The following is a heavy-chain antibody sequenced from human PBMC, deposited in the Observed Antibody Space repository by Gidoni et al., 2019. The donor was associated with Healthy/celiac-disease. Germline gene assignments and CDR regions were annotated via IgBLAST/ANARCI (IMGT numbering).Heavy chain of an antibody. CDR1: GFTFSSYV. CDR3: AKGTARDGYYYYYGMDV. Sequence: QVPLVESGGGLVQPGRSMRLSCAASGFTFSSYVMHWVRQAPGKGLEWVAGRSYDGSNKYYADSVKGRFTISRDNSKNTRYLQMNSLRAEDTAVYYWAKGTARDGYYYYYGMDVWGQGTTVTVSS. J-gene: IGHJ6*02. V-gene: IGHV3-30*18. CDR2: RSYDGSNK.